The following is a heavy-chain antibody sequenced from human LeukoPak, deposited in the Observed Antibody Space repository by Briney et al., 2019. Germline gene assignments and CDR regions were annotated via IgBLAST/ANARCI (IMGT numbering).Heavy chain of an antibody. Sequence: PGGSLRLSCAASGFTFSSYAMHWVRQAPGKGLEWVAVISYDGSNKYYADSVKGRSTISRDNSKNTLYLQMNSLRAEDTAVYYCARDYPYSGSYYGNFDYWGQGTLVTVSS. CDR2: ISYDGSNK. CDR3: ARDYPYSGSYYGNFDY. J-gene: IGHJ4*02. D-gene: IGHD1-26*01. CDR1: GFTFSSYA. V-gene: IGHV3-30*04.